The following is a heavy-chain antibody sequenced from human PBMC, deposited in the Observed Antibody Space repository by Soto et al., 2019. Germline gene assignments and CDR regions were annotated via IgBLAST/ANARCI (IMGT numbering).Heavy chain of an antibody. V-gene: IGHV3-21*01. Sequence: GGSLRLSCAASGFTFSLYSMIWVRQAPGKGLEWVASITSSSSYTYYEDSLKGRFTISRDNAKNSLFLQLDSLRAEDTAVYFSVRARSTGSRPDHWGQGTLVTVSS. CDR1: GFTFSLYS. CDR2: ITSSSSYT. CDR3: VRARSTGSRPDH. J-gene: IGHJ5*02. D-gene: IGHD2-15*01.